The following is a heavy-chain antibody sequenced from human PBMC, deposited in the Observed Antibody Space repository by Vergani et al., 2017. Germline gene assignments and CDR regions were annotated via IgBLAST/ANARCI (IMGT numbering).Heavy chain of an antibody. D-gene: IGHD6-6*01. J-gene: IGHJ4*02. CDR3: ARGEQLVAAHFDY. CDR1: GFTFSSYA. Sequence: EVQLLESGGGLVQPGGSLRLSCAASGFTFSSYAMSWVRQAPGKGLEWVSAISGSGGSTYYADSVKGRFTISRDNAKNSLYLQMNSLRAEDTAVYYCARGEQLVAAHFDYWGQGTLVTVSS. V-gene: IGHV3-23*01. CDR2: ISGSGGST.